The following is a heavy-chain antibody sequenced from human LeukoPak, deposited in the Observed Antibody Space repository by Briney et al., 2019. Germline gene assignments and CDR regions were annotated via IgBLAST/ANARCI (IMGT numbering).Heavy chain of an antibody. CDR3: ASPEGGYSYGYVY. V-gene: IGHV1-69*13. CDR1: GGTFSSYA. J-gene: IGHJ4*02. CDR2: IIPIFGTA. D-gene: IGHD5-18*01. Sequence: SVKDSCKASGGTFSSYAISWVRQAPGQGLEWMGGIIPIFGTANYAQKFQGRVTITADESTSTAYMELSSLRSEDTAVYYCASPEGGYSYGYVYWGQGTLVTVSS.